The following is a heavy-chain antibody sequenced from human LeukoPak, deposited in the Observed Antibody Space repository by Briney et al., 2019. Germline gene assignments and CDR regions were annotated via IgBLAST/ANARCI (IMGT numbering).Heavy chain of an antibody. CDR2: IYYSGST. CDR3: AVNYYDSSGYYFDY. V-gene: IGHV4-39*01. CDR1: GGSISSSSYY. Sequence: PSETLSLTCTVSGGSISSSSYYWGWIRQPPGKGLEWIGSIYYSGSTYYNPSLKSRVTISVDTSKNQFSLKLSSVTAADTAAYYCAVNYYDSSGYYFDYWSQGTLVTVSS. J-gene: IGHJ4*02. D-gene: IGHD3-22*01.